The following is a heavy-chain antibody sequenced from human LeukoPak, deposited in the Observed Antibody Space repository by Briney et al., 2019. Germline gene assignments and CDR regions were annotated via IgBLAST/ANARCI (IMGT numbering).Heavy chain of an antibody. CDR3: AKDPNGDYIGTFDI. Sequence: GGSLRLSCAASGFTFSSYAMSWVRQAPGKGLKWVSTINDNGAGTYYADSVKGRFTISRDNSYNTVSLQMNSLRDEDTGVYFCAKDPNGDYIGTFDIWGQGTMVTVSS. J-gene: IGHJ3*02. CDR2: INDNGAGT. D-gene: IGHD4-17*01. CDR1: GFTFSSYA. V-gene: IGHV3-23*01.